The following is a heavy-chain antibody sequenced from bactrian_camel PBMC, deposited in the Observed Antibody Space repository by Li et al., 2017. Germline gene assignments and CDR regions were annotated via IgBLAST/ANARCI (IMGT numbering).Heavy chain of an antibody. CDR3: AAGFLLPGVAARLTAAHVGS. CDR2: IYSDRST. V-gene: IGHV3S53*01. Sequence: HVQLVESGGGSVQAGGSLRLSCVVSGYILGNICIGWYRQVLGKGPEGVASIYSDRSTTYADSVKGRFTISEDNAKNNLYLQMNSLKPEDTGVYFCAAGFLLPGVAARLTAAHVGSWGQGTQVTVSS. J-gene: IGHJ6*01. D-gene: IGHD7*01. CDR1: GYILGNIC.